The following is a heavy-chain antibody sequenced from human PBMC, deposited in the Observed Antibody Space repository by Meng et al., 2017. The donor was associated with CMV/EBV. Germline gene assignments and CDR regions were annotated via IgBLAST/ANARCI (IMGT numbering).Heavy chain of an antibody. V-gene: IGHV3-43*01. D-gene: IGHD6-13*01. CDR2: ISWDGGST. J-gene: IGHJ5*02. Sequence: GESLKISCAASGFTFDDYTMHWVRQAPGKGLEWVSLISWDGGSTYYADSVKGRFTISRDNSKNSLYLQMNSLRTEDTALYYCAREPSDCHSSSWCWFDPWGQGTLVTVSS. CDR1: GFTFDDYT. CDR3: AREPSDCHSSSWCWFDP.